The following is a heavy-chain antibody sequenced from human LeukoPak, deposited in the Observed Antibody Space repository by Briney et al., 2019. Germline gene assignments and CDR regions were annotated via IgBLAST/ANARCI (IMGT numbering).Heavy chain of an antibody. V-gene: IGHV4-59*01. J-gene: IGHJ4*02. Sequence: PSETLSLTCTVSGGSISSYYWSGIRQPPGKGLEWIGYIYYSGSTNYNPSLKSRVTISVDTSKNQFSLKLSSVTAADTAVYYCARVGYYDSSGYLDYWGQGTLVTVSS. D-gene: IGHD3-22*01. CDR3: ARVGYYDSSGYLDY. CDR1: GGSISSYY. CDR2: IYYSGST.